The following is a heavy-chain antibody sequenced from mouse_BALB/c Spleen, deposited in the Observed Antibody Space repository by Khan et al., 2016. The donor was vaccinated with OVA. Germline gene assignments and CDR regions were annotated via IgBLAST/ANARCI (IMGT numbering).Heavy chain of an antibody. V-gene: IGHV1-39*01. CDR1: GYSFTGSN. CDR3: AREGNYYFDY. J-gene: IGHJ2*01. CDR2: IDPYFGDT. Sequence: VQLKESGPELEKPGASVKISCKASGYSFTGSNMNWVKQSNGRSLEWIGNIDPYFGDTSYNQKFKGKATLTVDKSSSTAYMQLKSLTSEDSAVYYCAREGNYYFDYWGQGTTLTVSS. D-gene: IGHD2-1*01.